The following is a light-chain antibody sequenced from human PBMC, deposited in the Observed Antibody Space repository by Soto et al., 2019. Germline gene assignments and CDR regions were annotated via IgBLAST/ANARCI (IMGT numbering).Light chain of an antibody. CDR3: QQYNSYPTLT. Sequence: EIVLTQSPATLSLSPGERATLSCRASRSVGNNLAWYQKKPGQAPGLLIYAASTRATGIPARFSGSGSGTDFTLTISSLEPEDFAVYYCQQYNSYPTLTFGGGTKVEIK. CDR2: AAS. V-gene: IGKV3-11*01. J-gene: IGKJ4*01. CDR1: RSVGNN.